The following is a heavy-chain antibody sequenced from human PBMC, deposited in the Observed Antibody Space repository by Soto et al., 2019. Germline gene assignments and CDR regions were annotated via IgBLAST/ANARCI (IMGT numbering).Heavy chain of an antibody. J-gene: IGHJ6*02. D-gene: IGHD3-3*01. V-gene: IGHV1-69*13. Sequence: GASVKVSCKASGGTFSSYAISWVRQAPGQGLEWMGGIIPIFGTANYAQKFQGRVTITADESTSTAYMELSSLRSEDTAVYYCAREKVRESRFFEGSLLLSYGMDFWGQGTTVPVSS. CDR1: GGTFSSYA. CDR2: IIPIFGTA. CDR3: AREKVRESRFFEGSLLLSYGMDF.